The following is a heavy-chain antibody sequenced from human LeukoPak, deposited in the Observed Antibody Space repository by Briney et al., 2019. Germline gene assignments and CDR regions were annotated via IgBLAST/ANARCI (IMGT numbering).Heavy chain of an antibody. D-gene: IGHD6-13*01. CDR2: IYSGGST. J-gene: IGHJ4*02. Sequence: GGSLRLSCAASGFTVSSSYMSWVRQAPGKGLEWGSVIYSGGSTYYADSVKGRFTISRHNSKNTLYLQMNSLRAEDTAVYYCTKHNSSSWSFDYWGQGTLVTVSS. V-gene: IGHV3-53*04. CDR1: GFTVSSSY. CDR3: TKHNSSSWSFDY.